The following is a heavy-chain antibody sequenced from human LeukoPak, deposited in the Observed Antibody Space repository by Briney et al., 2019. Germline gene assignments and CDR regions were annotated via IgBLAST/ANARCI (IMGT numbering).Heavy chain of an antibody. CDR2: INPSGGST. Sequence: GASVKVSCKASGYIFTSYYMHWARQAPGQGLEWMGIINPSGGSTSYAQKFQGRVTMTRDTSTSTVYMELSSLRSEDTAVYYCARTDTAMVSDEYFQHWGQGTLVTVSS. J-gene: IGHJ1*01. CDR3: ARTDTAMVSDEYFQH. CDR1: GYIFTSYY. D-gene: IGHD5-18*01. V-gene: IGHV1-46*01.